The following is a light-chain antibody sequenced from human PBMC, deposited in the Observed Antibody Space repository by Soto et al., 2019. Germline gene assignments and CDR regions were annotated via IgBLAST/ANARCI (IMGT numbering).Light chain of an antibody. CDR1: ESESSN. V-gene: IGKV3-15*01. J-gene: IGKJ1*01. Sequence: EIVMTQSPATLSVSPGERATLSCRVRESESSNVAWSQHKLSQATRPLIYGASTRATGIPARFSGSGSGTELTLTISSLQSEDFAVSYCQQYNNWPSRTFGQGTKVDIK. CDR3: QQYNNWPSRT. CDR2: GAS.